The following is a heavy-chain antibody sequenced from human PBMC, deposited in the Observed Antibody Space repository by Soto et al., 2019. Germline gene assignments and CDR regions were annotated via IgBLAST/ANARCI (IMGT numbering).Heavy chain of an antibody. Sequence: GGSLRLSCAASGFTFSSYWMSWVRQAPGKGLEWVANIKQDGSEKYYVDSVKGRFTISRDNAKNSLYLQMNSLRAEDTAVYYCARDSRYGSVVISPDDAFDIWGQGTMVTVSS. CDR3: ARDSRYGSVVISPDDAFDI. D-gene: IGHD3-22*01. V-gene: IGHV3-7*03. J-gene: IGHJ3*02. CDR1: GFTFSSYW. CDR2: IKQDGSEK.